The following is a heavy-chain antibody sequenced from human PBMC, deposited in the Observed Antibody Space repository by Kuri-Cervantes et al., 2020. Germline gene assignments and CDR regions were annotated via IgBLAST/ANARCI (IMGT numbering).Heavy chain of an antibody. V-gene: IGHV3-30-3*01. CDR2: ISFDGTKT. D-gene: IGHD3-22*01. CDR3: AGGRRPYYYDSPGDY. Sequence: GSLRLSCAASGFTFSTYGMHWVRQAPGKGLEWVAVISFDGTKTDYADSVKGRFIISRDNSKNTLYVQLSSLRIEDTAVYYCAGGRRPYYYDSPGDYWGQGTLVTVSS. CDR1: GFTFSTYG. J-gene: IGHJ4*02.